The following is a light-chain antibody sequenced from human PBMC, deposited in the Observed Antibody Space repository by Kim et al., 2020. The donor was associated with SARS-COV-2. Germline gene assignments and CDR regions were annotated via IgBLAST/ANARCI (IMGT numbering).Light chain of an antibody. CDR3: QQYGNSPWT. Sequence: SPGERPTPSCRSSQSVSSNSLAWYQQKPGQAPRLLMYDASNRATGIPDRFSGSGSGTDFTLTISRLEPEDFAVYFCQQYGNSPWTFGQGTKVDIK. CDR1: QSVSSNS. V-gene: IGKV3-20*01. J-gene: IGKJ1*01. CDR2: DAS.